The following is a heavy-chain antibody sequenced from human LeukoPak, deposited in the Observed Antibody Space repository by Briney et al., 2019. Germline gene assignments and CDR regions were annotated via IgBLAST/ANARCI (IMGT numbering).Heavy chain of an antibody. CDR2: INPNSGGT. Sequence: GASVKVSCKASGYTFTGYYMHWVRQAPGQGLEWTGWINPNSGGTNYAQKFQGRVTLSRDTSISTAYMELSRLGSDDTAVYYCARVSGSYTLNYYYAMDVWGQGTTVTVSS. D-gene: IGHD1-26*01. CDR1: GYTFTGYY. J-gene: IGHJ6*02. CDR3: ARVSGSYTLNYYYAMDV. V-gene: IGHV1-2*02.